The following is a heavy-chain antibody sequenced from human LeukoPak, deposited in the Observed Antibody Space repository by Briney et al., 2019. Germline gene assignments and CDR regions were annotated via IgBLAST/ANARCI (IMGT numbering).Heavy chain of an antibody. CDR3: ARVSDAYDYFFDY. D-gene: IGHD5-12*01. V-gene: IGHV3-21*01. CDR2: VSRRSSFI. J-gene: IGHJ4*02. Sequence: GGSLRLSCAASGFAFSSYSMNWVRQAPGRGLEWVSSVSRRSSFIFYADSVQGRFTVSRDDAKDSLFLQMNSLRAEDTAVYYCARVSDAYDYFFDYWGQGTLVTVSS. CDR1: GFAFSSYS.